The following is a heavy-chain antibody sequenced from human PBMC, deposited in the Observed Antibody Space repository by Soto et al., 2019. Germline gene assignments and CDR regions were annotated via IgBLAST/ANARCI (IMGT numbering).Heavy chain of an antibody. CDR3: ERAPITAQYYYYYGMDV. CDR1: GYTFTSYG. CDR2: ISAYNGNT. Sequence: ASVKVSCKASGYTFTSYGISWVRQAPGQGLEWMGWISAYNGNTNYAQKLQGRVTMTTDTSTSTAYMEPRSLRSDGTAGYYCERAPITAQYYYYYGMDVWGQGTTVTVSS. V-gene: IGHV1-18*01. J-gene: IGHJ6*02. D-gene: IGHD3-16*01.